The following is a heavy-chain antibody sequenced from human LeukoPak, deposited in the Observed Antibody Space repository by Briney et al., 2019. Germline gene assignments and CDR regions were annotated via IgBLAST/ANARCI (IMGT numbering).Heavy chain of an antibody. Sequence: SVKVSCKASGGTFSSYAISWVRQAPGQGLEWMGRIIPILGIANYAQKFQGRVTITADKSTSTAYMELSSLRSEDTAVYYCARDQAVVVPAAHYYYYYGMDVWGQGTTVTVSS. CDR1: GGTFSSYA. J-gene: IGHJ6*02. V-gene: IGHV1-69*04. D-gene: IGHD2-2*01. CDR3: ARDQAVVVPAAHYYYYYGMDV. CDR2: IIPILGIA.